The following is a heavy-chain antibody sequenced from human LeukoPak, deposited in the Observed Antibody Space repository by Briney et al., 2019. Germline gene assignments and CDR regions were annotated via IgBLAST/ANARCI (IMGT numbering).Heavy chain of an antibody. D-gene: IGHD2/OR15-2a*01. J-gene: IGHJ5*02. CDR1: GFTFSNYA. CDR2: IKQDGSEK. CDR3: AKDAQLRSRWFDP. V-gene: IGHV3-7*03. Sequence: GGSLRLSCAASGFTFSNYAMSWVRQAPGKGLEWVANIKQDGSEKYYVDSVRGRFTISRDNAKNSVYLQMDTLRAEDTAMYYCAKDAQLRSRWFDPWGQGTLVTVSS.